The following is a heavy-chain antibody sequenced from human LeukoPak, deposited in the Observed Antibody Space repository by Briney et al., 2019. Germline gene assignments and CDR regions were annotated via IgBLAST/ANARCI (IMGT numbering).Heavy chain of an antibody. V-gene: IGHV4-61*02. Sequence: SQTLSLTCTVSGGSISSGTYYWYWIRQPAGKGLEWIGRIYTSGITNYNPSLKSRVTISVDTSKNQFSLKLTSVTASDTAVYYCARLPDPWGQGTLVTVSS. CDR2: IYTSGIT. CDR3: ARLPDP. J-gene: IGHJ5*02. CDR1: GGSISSGTYY.